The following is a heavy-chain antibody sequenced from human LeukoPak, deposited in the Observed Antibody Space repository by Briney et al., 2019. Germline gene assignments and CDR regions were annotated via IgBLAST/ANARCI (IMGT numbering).Heavy chain of an antibody. D-gene: IGHD6-19*01. CDR2: INAGNGNT. Sequence: ASVKVSCTASGYTFNSDAMHWVRQAPGQRLECMGWINAGNGNTKYSQKFQGRVTITSDTSASTAYMELSSLRFEDTAVYYCARDLKQFGGWFDYWGQGTLVTVSS. V-gene: IGHV1-3*01. J-gene: IGHJ4*02. CDR3: ARDLKQFGGWFDY. CDR1: GYTFNSDA.